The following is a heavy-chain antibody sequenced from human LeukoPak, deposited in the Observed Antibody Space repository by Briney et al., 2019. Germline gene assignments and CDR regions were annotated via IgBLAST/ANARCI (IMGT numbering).Heavy chain of an antibody. Sequence: GRSLRLSCAASGFTSSSYGMHWVRQAPGKGLEWVAVISYDGSNKYYADSVKGRFTISRDNSKNTLYLQMNSLRAEDTAVYYCAKNLRYFDWCIDYWGQGTLVTVSS. V-gene: IGHV3-30*18. D-gene: IGHD3-9*01. CDR3: AKNLRYFDWCIDY. CDR2: ISYDGSNK. CDR1: GFTSSSYG. J-gene: IGHJ4*02.